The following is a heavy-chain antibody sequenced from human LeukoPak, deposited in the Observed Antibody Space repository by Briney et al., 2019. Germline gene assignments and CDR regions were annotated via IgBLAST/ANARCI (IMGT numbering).Heavy chain of an antibody. CDR2: IKSDGSNT. D-gene: IGHD4-17*01. CDR1: GFTFSSYW. Sequence: GGSLRLSCAASGFTFSSYWMHWVRQAPGKGLVWVSRIKSDGSNTNYADSVKGRFTISRDNAKNTLYLQMNSLRAEDTAVYYCARAILTPGGATVTRYFDYWGQGTLVTVSS. CDR3: ARAILTPGGATVTRYFDY. V-gene: IGHV3-74*01. J-gene: IGHJ4*02.